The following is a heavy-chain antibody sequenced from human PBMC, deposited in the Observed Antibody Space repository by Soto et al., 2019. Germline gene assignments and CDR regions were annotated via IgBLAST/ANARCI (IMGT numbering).Heavy chain of an antibody. D-gene: IGHD3-9*01. CDR1: GGSFSGYY. Sequence: SETLSLTCAVYGGSFSGYYWSWIRQPPGKGLEWIGEINHSGSTNYNPSLKSRVTISVDTSKNQFSLKLSSVTAADTAVYYCAVTRVKYYDILTGYSVAFDIWGQGTMVTVSS. CDR3: AVTRVKYYDILTGYSVAFDI. J-gene: IGHJ3*02. CDR2: INHSGST. V-gene: IGHV4-34*01.